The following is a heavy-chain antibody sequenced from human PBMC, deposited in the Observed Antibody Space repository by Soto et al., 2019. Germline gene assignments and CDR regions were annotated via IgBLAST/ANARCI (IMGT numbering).Heavy chain of an antibody. Sequence: QVQLVESGGGVVQPGRSLRLSCAASGFTFSSYAMHWVRQAPGKGLEWVAVLSYDGSDKYYADSVKGRFTISRDNSKNTLYLQMSSLRAEDTAVYYCARDYCTRHQSGGRCYSENYWGQGTLVTVSS. CDR2: LSYDGSDK. J-gene: IGHJ4*02. CDR1: GFTFSSYA. CDR3: ARDYCTRHQSGGRCYSENY. D-gene: IGHD2-15*01. V-gene: IGHV3-30-3*01.